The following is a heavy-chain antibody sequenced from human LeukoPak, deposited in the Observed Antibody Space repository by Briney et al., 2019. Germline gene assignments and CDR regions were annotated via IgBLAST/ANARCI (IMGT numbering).Heavy chain of an antibody. CDR1: GGSISSYY. CDR3: ARLIRVAAAGYFDY. J-gene: IGHJ4*02. CDR2: IYYSGST. D-gene: IGHD6-13*01. V-gene: IGHV4-59*08. Sequence: SETLSLTCTVSGGSISSYYWSWIRQPPGKGLEWIGYIYYSGSTNYNPFLKSRVTISVDTSKNQFSLKLSSVTAADTAVYYCARLIRVAAAGYFDYWGQGTLVTVSS.